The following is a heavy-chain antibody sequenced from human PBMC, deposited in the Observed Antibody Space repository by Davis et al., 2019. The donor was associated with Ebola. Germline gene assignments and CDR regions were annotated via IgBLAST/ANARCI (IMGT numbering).Heavy chain of an antibody. CDR1: GFTFSTYG. V-gene: IGHV3-30*03. J-gene: IGHJ4*02. CDR3: RGSLKEVFDY. Sequence: GGSLRLSCAASGFTFSTYGMHWVRQAPGKGLAWVAAISYDGSKKGYADSVKGRFTISRDNSKNTLYLQMNSLRAEDTAVYYCRGSLKEVFDYWGQGTLVTVSS. CDR2: ISYDGSKK. D-gene: IGHD1-26*01.